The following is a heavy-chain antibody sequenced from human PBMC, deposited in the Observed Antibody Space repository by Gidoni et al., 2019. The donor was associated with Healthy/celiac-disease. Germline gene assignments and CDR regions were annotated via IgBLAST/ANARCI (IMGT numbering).Heavy chain of an antibody. V-gene: IGHV4-61*01. CDR2: IYYSGGT. D-gene: IGHD1-26*01. Sequence: QVQLQESGPGLVKPSETLSLTCTVSGVSVRSGSYYWRWIREPPGKGLEWIGYIYYSGGTNYNPSFKSRVNISVDTSKNQFYMKLSSVTAADTAVYYCARDMRGSWVFDYWGQGTLVTVSS. CDR3: ARDMRGSWVFDY. CDR1: GVSVRSGSYY. J-gene: IGHJ4*02.